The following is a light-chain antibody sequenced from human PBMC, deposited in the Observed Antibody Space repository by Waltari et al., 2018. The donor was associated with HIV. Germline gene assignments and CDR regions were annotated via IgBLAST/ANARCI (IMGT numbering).Light chain of an antibody. CDR2: DVI. J-gene: IGLJ3*02. V-gene: IGLV2-14*03. CDR1: SSDIGGYNY. CDR3: ASYTARSIPWV. Sequence: QSALTQPASVSGSPGQSITISCTGTSSDIGGYNYVSWYQQHPGKPPKVIIYDVINRPSGISDRFSGSKSGSTASLTISGLQAEDEADYYCASYTARSIPWVFGGGTKLTVV.